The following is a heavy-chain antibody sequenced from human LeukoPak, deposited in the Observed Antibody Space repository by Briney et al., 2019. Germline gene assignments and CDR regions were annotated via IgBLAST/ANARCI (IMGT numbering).Heavy chain of an antibody. CDR1: GFTFSSYG. J-gene: IGHJ4*02. CDR3: AKRRYDSSGHFDS. V-gene: IGHV3-30*02. Sequence: GGSLRLSCAASGFTFSSYGMHWVRQAPGKGLEWVAFIRYDGSNKYYADSVKGRFTISRDNSKNTLYMRMSSLRAEDTAVYYCAKRRYDSSGHFDSWGQGTLVTVSS. D-gene: IGHD3-22*01. CDR2: IRYDGSNK.